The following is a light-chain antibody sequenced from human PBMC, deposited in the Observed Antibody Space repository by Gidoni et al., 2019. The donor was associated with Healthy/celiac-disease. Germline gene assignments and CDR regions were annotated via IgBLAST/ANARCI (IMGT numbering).Light chain of an antibody. CDR3: NSRDSSGNHLV. Sequence: SSELTQDPAVSVALGQTVRITCQGDSLRSYYASWYKQKPGKAPVLVIYGKNNRPAGITDRFSGSSSGNTASLTITGAQAEDEADYYCNSRDSSGNHLVFGGGTKLTVL. V-gene: IGLV3-19*01. CDR2: GKN. J-gene: IGLJ2*01. CDR1: SLRSYY.